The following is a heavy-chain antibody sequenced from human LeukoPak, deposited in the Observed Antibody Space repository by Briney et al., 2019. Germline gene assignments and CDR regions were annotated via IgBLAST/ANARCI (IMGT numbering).Heavy chain of an antibody. V-gene: IGHV1-18*01. CDR1: GYTFSNFG. Sequence: ASLKVSCKASGYTFSNFGISWVRQAPGQGLEWMGWISGNNDNPNYGQKFQGRLTVTTDSSTNTAYMELGNLRSDDTAVYYCARDGSSTDDYWGQGTLVTVSS. CDR3: ARDGSSTDDY. J-gene: IGHJ4*02. CDR2: ISGNNDNP. D-gene: IGHD2-2*01.